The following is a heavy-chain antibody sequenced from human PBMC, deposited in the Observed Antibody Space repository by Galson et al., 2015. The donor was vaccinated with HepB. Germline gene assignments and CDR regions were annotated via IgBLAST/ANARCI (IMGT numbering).Heavy chain of an antibody. CDR1: GFTFNHYA. CDR3: ARMSSGYYGALDY. J-gene: IGHJ4*02. D-gene: IGHD6-19*01. CDR2: ISYDGSNK. V-gene: IGHV3-30-3*01. Sequence: SLRLSCAASGFTFNHYALHWVRQAPGKGLEWVAVISYDGSNKYYADSVKGRFTISRDNSKNTLYLQMNSLRVEDTAVYYFARMSSGYYGALDYWGQGTPVTVSS.